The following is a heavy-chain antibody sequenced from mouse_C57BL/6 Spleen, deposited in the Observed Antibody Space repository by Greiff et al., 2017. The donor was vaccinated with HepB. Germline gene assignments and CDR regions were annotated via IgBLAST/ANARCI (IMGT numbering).Heavy chain of an antibody. CDR2: INPNNGGT. CDR3: ASSLYYYGSSSYFDH. CDR1: GYTFTDYY. J-gene: IGHJ2*01. D-gene: IGHD1-1*01. V-gene: IGHV1-26*01. Sequence: VQLQQSGPELVKPGASVKISCKASGYTFTDYYMNWVKQSHGKSLEWIGDINPNNGGTSYNQKFKGKATLTVDKSSSTAYMELRSLTSEDSAVYYCASSLYYYGSSSYFDHWGQGTTRTVSS.